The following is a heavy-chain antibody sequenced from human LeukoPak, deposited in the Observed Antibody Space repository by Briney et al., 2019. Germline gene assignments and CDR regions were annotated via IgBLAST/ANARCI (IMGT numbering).Heavy chain of an antibody. Sequence: SETLSLTCTVSGGSIINYYWSWIRQPPGKGLEWLGYIYFSGNTRYNPSLQSRVIMSVDTSKNQVSLSLSSVAAADTAVYYCVRGGASTWYFDLWGRGTLVTVSS. V-gene: IGHV4-59*08. CDR2: IYFSGNT. J-gene: IGHJ2*01. CDR1: GGSIINYY. CDR3: VRGGASTWYFDL. D-gene: IGHD1-26*01.